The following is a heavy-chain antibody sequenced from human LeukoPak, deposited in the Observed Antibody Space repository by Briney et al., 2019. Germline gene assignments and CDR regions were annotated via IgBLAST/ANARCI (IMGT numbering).Heavy chain of an antibody. J-gene: IGHJ4*02. CDR1: GFTVSSNY. V-gene: IGHV3-66*01. D-gene: IGHD6-13*01. Sequence: PGGSLRLSCAASGFTVSSNYMSWVRQAPGKGLEWVAVIYTGGSTYYSESEKGRFTISSDNYQNTLYLQMNSLRAEETAVYYCASGYSSSWYDYWGQGTLVTVSS. CDR3: ASGYSSSWYDY. CDR2: IYTGGST.